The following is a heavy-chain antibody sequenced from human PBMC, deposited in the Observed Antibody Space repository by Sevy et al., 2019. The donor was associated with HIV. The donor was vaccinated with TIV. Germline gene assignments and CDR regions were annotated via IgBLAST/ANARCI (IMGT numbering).Heavy chain of an antibody. Sequence: QLGGSLRLSCAASGFTFSSYGMHWVRQAPGKGLEWLAFIRSDDSNSFNGASVRGRFTISRDNSKSTLYLQMNSLRAEDTALYYCATDSLSEYSLEDDFDYWGQGILVTVSS. V-gene: IGHV3-30*02. CDR3: ATDSLSEYSLEDDFDY. J-gene: IGHJ4*02. D-gene: IGHD6-6*01. CDR1: GFTFSSYG. CDR2: IRSDDSNS.